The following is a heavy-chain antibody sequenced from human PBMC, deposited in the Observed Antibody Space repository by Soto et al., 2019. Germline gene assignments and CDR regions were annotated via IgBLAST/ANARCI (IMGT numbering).Heavy chain of an antibody. V-gene: IGHV1-69*13. J-gene: IGHJ6*02. CDR1: GGTFSSYA. CDR2: IIPIFGTA. D-gene: IGHD6-19*01. CDR3: AGKNPPSVAGTGYYYYGMDV. Sequence: ASVQVSCKASGGTFSSYAISWVRQAPGQGLEWMGGIIPIFGTANYAQKFQGRVTITADESTSTAYMELSSLRSEDTAVYYCAGKNPPSVAGTGYYYYGMDVWGQGTTVTVSS.